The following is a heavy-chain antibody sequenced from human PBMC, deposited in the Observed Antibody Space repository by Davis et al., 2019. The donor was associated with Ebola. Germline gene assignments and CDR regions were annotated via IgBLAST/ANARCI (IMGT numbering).Heavy chain of an antibody. CDR2: ISYDGSNK. Sequence: PGGSLRLSCAASGFTFSSYGMHWVRQAPGKGLEWVAVISYDGSNKYYADSVKGRFTISRDNSKNTLYLQMNSLRAEDTAVYYCARDEFMYYYYGMDVWGQGTTVTVSS. V-gene: IGHV3-30*03. J-gene: IGHJ6*02. CDR3: ARDEFMYYYYGMDV. CDR1: GFTFSSYG. D-gene: IGHD3-10*01.